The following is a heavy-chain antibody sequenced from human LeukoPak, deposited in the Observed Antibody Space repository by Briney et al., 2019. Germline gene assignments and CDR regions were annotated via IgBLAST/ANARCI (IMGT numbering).Heavy chain of an antibody. J-gene: IGHJ4*02. D-gene: IGHD2-2*01. CDR1: GFTVSTNY. CDR2: IYSGGST. CDR3: VSFYETY. Sequence: GGSLRLSCAASGFTVSTNYMSWVRQAPGKGLEWVSVIYSGGSTYYVDSVKGRFTISKDNAKNTVYLQMNNLRAEDTAVYYCVSFYETYWGRGTLVTVSS. V-gene: IGHV3-53*01.